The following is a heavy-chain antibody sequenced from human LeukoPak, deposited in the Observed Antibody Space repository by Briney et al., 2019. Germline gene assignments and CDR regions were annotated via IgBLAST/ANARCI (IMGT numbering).Heavy chain of an antibody. Sequence: ASVKVSCKASGDAFISNSFVWVRQAPGQGLEWVAWINPYNGNTDSAYRFQDRVTMTTDTSTSTAYMELRTLRSDDTAMYFCASTRILSGGSFDAWGQGTMVIVSS. CDR1: GDAFISNS. CDR3: ASTRILSGGSFDA. CDR2: INPYNGNT. V-gene: IGHV1-18*01. D-gene: IGHD3-10*01. J-gene: IGHJ3*01.